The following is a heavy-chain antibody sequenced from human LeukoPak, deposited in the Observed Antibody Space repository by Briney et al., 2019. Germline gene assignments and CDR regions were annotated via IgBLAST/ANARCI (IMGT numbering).Heavy chain of an antibody. J-gene: IGHJ5*02. CDR2: INPSGGST. CDR3: ARGGYGDYVLNWFDP. Sequence: ASVKVSCKASGYTFTSYYMHWVRQAPGQGLVWMGIINPSGGSTSYAQKFQGRVTMTRDTSTSTVYMELSSLRSEDTAVYYCARGGYGDYVLNWFDPWGQGTLVTVSS. D-gene: IGHD4-17*01. V-gene: IGHV1-46*01. CDR1: GYTFTSYY.